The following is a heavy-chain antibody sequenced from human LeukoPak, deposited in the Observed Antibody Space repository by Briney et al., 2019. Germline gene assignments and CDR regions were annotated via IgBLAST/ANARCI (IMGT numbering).Heavy chain of an antibody. CDR3: ARYENYYDSSGAHFDY. D-gene: IGHD3-22*01. V-gene: IGHV3-20*04. CDR1: GFTFDDYG. J-gene: IGHJ4*02. Sequence: GGSLRLSCAASGFTFDDYGMSWVRQAPGKGLEWVSGINWNGDSTGYADSVKGRFTISRDNAKNSLYLQMNSLRAEDTAVYYCARYENYYDSSGAHFDYWGQGTLVTVSS. CDR2: INWNGDST.